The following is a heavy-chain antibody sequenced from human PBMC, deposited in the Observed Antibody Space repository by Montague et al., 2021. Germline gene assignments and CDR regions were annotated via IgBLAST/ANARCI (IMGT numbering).Heavy chain of an antibody. Sequence: SLRLSCAASGFTFSGYAMSWVRQAPGKGLEWVSGTSATGGGTFYADSVKGQFIISRDSSKNTLFLQMNSLRADDTAVYYCAKNRAAPGRSSFDYWGQGTLVTVSS. V-gene: IGHV3-23*01. CDR2: TSATGGGT. CDR1: GFTFSGYA. CDR3: AKNRAAPGRSSFDY. D-gene: IGHD6-13*01. J-gene: IGHJ4*02.